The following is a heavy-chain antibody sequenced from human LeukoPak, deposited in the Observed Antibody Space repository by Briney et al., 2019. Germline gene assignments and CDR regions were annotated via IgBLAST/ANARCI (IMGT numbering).Heavy chain of an antibody. Sequence: GESLKISCKGSGYSFTSYWIGWVRQMPGKGLEWMGIVYPGDSDTRYSPSFQGQVTISAGKSINTAYLHWSSLKASDTAMYYCARLGVVGYSSSYFDYWGQGTLVTVSS. D-gene: IGHD6-13*01. J-gene: IGHJ4*02. V-gene: IGHV5-51*01. CDR2: VYPGDSDT. CDR3: ARLGVVGYSSSYFDY. CDR1: GYSFTSYW.